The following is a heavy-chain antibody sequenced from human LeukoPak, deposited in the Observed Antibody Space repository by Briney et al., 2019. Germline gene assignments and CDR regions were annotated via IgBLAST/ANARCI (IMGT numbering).Heavy chain of an antibody. D-gene: IGHD6-13*01. CDR3: ARVYYSSSYDYWYFDL. CDR1: GDSISSGDYY. V-gene: IGHV4-61*08. J-gene: IGHJ2*01. Sequence: SETLSLTCTVSGDSISSGDYYWSWIRQPPGKGLEWVGRISGSGSTNYNPSLKSRVTISVDTSKNQFSLKLSSVTAADTAVYYCARVYYSSSYDYWYFDLWGRGTLVTVSS. CDR2: ISGSGST.